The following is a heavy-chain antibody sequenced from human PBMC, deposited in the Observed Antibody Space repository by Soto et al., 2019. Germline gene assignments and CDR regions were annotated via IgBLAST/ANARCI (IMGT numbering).Heavy chain of an antibody. J-gene: IGHJ5*02. CDR2: IIPIFGTT. CDR3: ARYASSGNNSVWYTFDP. V-gene: IGHV1-69*13. Sequence: ASVKVSCKASGGTLSSYTINWVRQAPGQGLEWMGGIIPIFGTTNYAKKFQGRVTITADESTSTAYMELSSLRSEDTAVYYCARYASSGNNSVWYTFDPWGQGTLVTVSS. D-gene: IGHD6-19*01. CDR1: GGTLSSYT.